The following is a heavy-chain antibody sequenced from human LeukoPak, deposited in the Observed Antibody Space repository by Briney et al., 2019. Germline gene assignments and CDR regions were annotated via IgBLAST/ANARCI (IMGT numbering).Heavy chain of an antibody. J-gene: IGHJ3*02. V-gene: IGHV4-39*01. CDR1: GDSIHSSVYY. CDR2: VYYTGST. Sequence: SETLSLTCPVSGDSIHSSVYYWGWVRQPPGKGLEWIGNVYYTGSTFYNPSLESRVTISVDTSKNQFSLKLSSMTAADTAVYFCARHSGPVIPDGLDIWGQGTMVTVSS. CDR3: ARHSGPVIPDGLDI. D-gene: IGHD4-11*01.